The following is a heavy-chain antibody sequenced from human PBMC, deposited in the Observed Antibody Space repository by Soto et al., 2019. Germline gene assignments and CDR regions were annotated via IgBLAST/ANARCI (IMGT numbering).Heavy chain of an antibody. D-gene: IGHD1-26*01. J-gene: IGHJ4*02. CDR2: ISFDGSRK. V-gene: IGHV3-30*18. Sequence: QVQLVESGGGVVQPGRSLRLSCAASGFTFSSYGMHWVRQAPGKGLEWVAVISFDGSRKYDADSVKGRFTISRDNGKNTLYLQMNSLRADDTAVYYCAKGHGSDSWTTPGGSWGQGTLVTVSS. CDR3: AKGHGSDSWTTPGGS. CDR1: GFTFSSYG.